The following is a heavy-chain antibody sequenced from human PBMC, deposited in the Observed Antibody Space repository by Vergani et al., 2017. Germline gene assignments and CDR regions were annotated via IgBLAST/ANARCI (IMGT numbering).Heavy chain of an antibody. J-gene: IGHJ6*03. V-gene: IGHV3-30*18. D-gene: IGHD2-2*01. CDR2: ISYDGSNK. CDR3: AKAERIVVVPAAVSYYYYMDV. Sequence: QVQLVESGGGVVQPGRSLRLSCAASGFTFSSYGMHWVRQAPGKGLEWVAVISYDGSNKYYADSVKGRFTISRDNSKTTLYLQMNSLRAEDTAVYYCAKAERIVVVPAAVSYYYYMDVWGKGTTVTVSS. CDR1: GFTFSSYG.